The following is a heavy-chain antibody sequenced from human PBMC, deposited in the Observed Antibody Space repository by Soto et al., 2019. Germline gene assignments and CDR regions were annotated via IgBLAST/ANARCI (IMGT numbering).Heavy chain of an antibody. CDR3: ASDFWTGYPLFDL. CDR2: ASHSGTT. Sequence: SAPLSLTCIVSGSSISSANYWCRDRQPAGKGVEWIASASHSGTTYYNPSLMSRVTVSLDTSKGQFSLKLSSVTAADTAVYYCASDFWTGYPLFDLWGQGALVTVS. D-gene: IGHD3-3*01. J-gene: IGHJ4*02. CDR1: GSSISSANY. V-gene: IGHV4-38-2*02.